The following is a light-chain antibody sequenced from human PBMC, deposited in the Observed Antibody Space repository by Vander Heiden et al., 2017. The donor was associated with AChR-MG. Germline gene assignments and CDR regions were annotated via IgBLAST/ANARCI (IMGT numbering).Light chain of an antibody. J-gene: IGKJ4*01. Sequence: DIVMTQSPDSLAVSLGERATINCKSSQSVLYSSKNKNYLAWYQQKPGQPPKLLIYWASTQESGVPDRFSGSGSGTDVTLTISSLQAEDVAVYYCQQYYSTPLTFGGGTKVEIK. V-gene: IGKV4-1*01. CDR1: QSVLYSSKNKNY. CDR2: WAS. CDR3: QQYYSTPLT.